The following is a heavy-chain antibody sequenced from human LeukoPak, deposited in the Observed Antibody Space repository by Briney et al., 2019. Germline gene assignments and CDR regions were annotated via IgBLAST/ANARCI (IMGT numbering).Heavy chain of an antibody. CDR1: GFTFSSYT. V-gene: IGHV3-21*01. Sequence: GGSLRLSCAASGFTFSSYTINWVRQAPGKGLEWFSSISSTSSYIYYADSVKGRFTISRDNAKNSLYLQMNSLRAEDTAVYYCARDSWSSSSQGAFDIWGQGTMVTVSS. CDR2: ISSTSSYI. D-gene: IGHD6-13*01. CDR3: ARDSWSSSSQGAFDI. J-gene: IGHJ3*02.